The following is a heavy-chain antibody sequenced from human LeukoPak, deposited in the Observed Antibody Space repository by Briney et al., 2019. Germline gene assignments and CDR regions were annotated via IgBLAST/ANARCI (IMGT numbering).Heavy chain of an antibody. V-gene: IGHV4-4*07. CDR3: GRTITIFGPLDY. CDR2: ISSSGST. J-gene: IGHJ4*02. D-gene: IGHD3-3*01. CDR1: GGSISSYY. Sequence: SETLSLTCTVSGGSISSYYWTWIRQPAGKGLEWIGRISSSGSTNYNPSLKSRVTMSVDTSKNQFSLKLSSVTAVDTAVYYCGRTITIFGPLDYWGQGTLVTVSS.